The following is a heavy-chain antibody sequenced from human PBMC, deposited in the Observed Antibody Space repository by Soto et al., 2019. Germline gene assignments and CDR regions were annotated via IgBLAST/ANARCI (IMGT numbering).Heavy chain of an antibody. D-gene: IGHD6-13*01. CDR3: ARIQEMYSSSWYYFDY. V-gene: IGHV2-26*01. J-gene: IGHJ4*02. CDR1: GFSLNNTRLG. Sequence: SGPTLVNPTEPLTLTCTVSGFSLNNTRLGVSWIRQPPGKALQWLAHIFSNDEKSYRTSLKSRLTISKDTSKSQVVLTMTNMDPVATATYYCARIQEMYSSSWYYFDYWGQGTLVTVSS. CDR2: IFSNDEK.